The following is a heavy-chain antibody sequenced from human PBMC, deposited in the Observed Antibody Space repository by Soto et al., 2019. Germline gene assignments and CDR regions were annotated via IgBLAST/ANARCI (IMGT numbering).Heavy chain of an antibody. CDR3: TTGPTRGRDVNYYYGIDV. Sequence: SQTLSLTCAISGDSVVRNRAAWNWIRQSPSRGLEWLGRTYYRSKWYTDYAESVKSRITINPDTSKNQVSLQLKSVTPEDTAVYYCTTGPTRGRDVNYYYGIDVWGQGTTVTVSS. J-gene: IGHJ6*02. CDR1: GDSVVRNRAA. D-gene: IGHD5-12*01. V-gene: IGHV6-1*01. CDR2: TYYRSKWYT.